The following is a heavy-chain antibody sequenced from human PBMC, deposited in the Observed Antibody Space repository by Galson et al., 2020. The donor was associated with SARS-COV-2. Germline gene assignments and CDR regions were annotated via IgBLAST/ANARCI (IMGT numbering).Heavy chain of an antibody. D-gene: IGHD6-13*01. Sequence: SETLSLTCTVSGGSISSSSYYWGWIRQPPGKGLEWIGSIYYSGSTYYNPSLKSRVTISVDTSKNQFSLKLSSVTAADTAVYYCARDRCSSSWYKQGWFDPWGQGTLVTVSS. CDR3: ARDRCSSSWYKQGWFDP. CDR1: GGSISSSSYY. V-gene: IGHV4-39*07. J-gene: IGHJ5*02. CDR2: IYYSGST.